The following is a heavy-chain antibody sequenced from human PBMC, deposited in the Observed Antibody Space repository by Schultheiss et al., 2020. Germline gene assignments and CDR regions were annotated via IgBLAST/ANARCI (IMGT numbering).Heavy chain of an antibody. Sequence: SETLSLTCSVSGVSISSSDYYWSWIRQPPGKGLEWIGYIYYSGSTNYNPSLKSRVTISVDTSKNQFSLKLSSVTAADTAVYYCARQTYYYDGLDYWGQGTLVTVSS. D-gene: IGHD3-22*01. CDR2: IYYSGST. V-gene: IGHV4-61*05. J-gene: IGHJ4*02. CDR1: GVSISSSDYY. CDR3: ARQTYYYDGLDY.